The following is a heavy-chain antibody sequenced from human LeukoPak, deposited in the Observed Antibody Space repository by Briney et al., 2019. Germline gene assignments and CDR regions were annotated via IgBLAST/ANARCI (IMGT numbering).Heavy chain of an antibody. V-gene: IGHV3-13*01. J-gene: IGHJ3*02. D-gene: IGHD2-15*01. CDR3: ARGVVVDGPPYAFDI. CDR1: GFTFSSYD. Sequence: PGGSLRLSCAASGFTFSSYDMHWVRQATGKGLEWVSAIGTAGDTYYPGSVKGRFTISRENAKNSLYLQMNSLRAGDTAVYYCARGVVVDGPPYAFDIWGQGTMVTVSS. CDR2: IGTAGDT.